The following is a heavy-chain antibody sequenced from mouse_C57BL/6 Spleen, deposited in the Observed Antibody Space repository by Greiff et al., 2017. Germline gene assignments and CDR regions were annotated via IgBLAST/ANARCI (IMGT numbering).Heavy chain of an antibody. CDR3: ARGMITTCFDY. Sequence: QVQLQQPGAELVMPGASVQLSCKASGYTFTSYWMHWVKQRPGQGLEWIGEIDPSDSYTTYNQKFKGKSTLTVDKSSSTAYMQLSSLTSEDSAVYYCARGMITTCFDYWGQGTTLTVSS. V-gene: IGHV1-69*01. J-gene: IGHJ2*01. D-gene: IGHD2-4*01. CDR2: IDPSDSYT. CDR1: GYTFTSYW.